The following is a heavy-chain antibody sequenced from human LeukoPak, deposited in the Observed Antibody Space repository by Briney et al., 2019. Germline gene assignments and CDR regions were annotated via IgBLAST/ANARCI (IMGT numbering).Heavy chain of an antibody. CDR3: ARAIYCTNGVCYPPHWYFEL. V-gene: IGHV3-7*01. D-gene: IGHD2-8*01. CDR2: IKQDGSEK. Sequence: GGSLRLSCAASGFTVTGNYMSWVRQAPGKGLEWVANIKQDGSEKYYVDSVKGRFTISRDNAKNSLYLQMNSLRAEDTAVYYCARAIYCTNGVCYPPHWYFELWGRGILVTVSS. J-gene: IGHJ2*01. CDR1: GFTVTGNY.